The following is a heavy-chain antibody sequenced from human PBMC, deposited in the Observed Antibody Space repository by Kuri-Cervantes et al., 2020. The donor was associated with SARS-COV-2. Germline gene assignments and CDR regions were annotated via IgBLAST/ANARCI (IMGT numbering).Heavy chain of an antibody. CDR1: GFTFSNYA. Sequence: GESLKISCAASGFTFSNYAMTWVRQAPGKGLEWVATISGSAHATHSADSVRGRFTISRDNAKNSLYLQMNSLRAEDTAVYYCARKKTDMDVWGKGTTVTVSS. J-gene: IGHJ6*03. CDR3: ARKKTDMDV. D-gene: IGHD1-14*01. V-gene: IGHV3-23*01. CDR2: ISGSAHAT.